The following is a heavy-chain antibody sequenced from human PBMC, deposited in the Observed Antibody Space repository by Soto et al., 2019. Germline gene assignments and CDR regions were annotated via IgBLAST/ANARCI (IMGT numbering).Heavy chain of an antibody. Sequence: GGSLRLSCAASGFTFSNAWMSWVRQAPGKGLEWVGRIKSKTDGGTTDYAAPVKGRFTISRDDSKNTLYLQMNSLKTEDTAVYYCTTETQYYDFWSGYDYYGMDVWGQGTTVTVSS. D-gene: IGHD3-3*01. V-gene: IGHV3-15*01. CDR3: TTETQYYDFWSGYDYYGMDV. J-gene: IGHJ6*02. CDR2: IKSKTDGGTT. CDR1: GFTFSNAW.